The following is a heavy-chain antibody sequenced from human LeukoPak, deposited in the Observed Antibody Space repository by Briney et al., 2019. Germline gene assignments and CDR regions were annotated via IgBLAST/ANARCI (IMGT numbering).Heavy chain of an antibody. D-gene: IGHD2/OR15-2a*01. V-gene: IGHV4-4*07. CDR2: IYTSGTA. CDR1: GGSISSYY. J-gene: IGHJ6*03. CDR3: ARGGNFRLYHYFYMDV. Sequence: SETLSLTCIVSGGSISSYYWSWIRQPAGKGLEWIGRIYTSGTANYNPSLKSRVTMSIDTSKNQFSLRLNSVTAADTAVYFCARGGNFRLYHYFYMDVWGKGTTVTVSS.